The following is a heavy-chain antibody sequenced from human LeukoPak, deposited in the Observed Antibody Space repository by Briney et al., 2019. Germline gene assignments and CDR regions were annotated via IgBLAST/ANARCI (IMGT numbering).Heavy chain of an antibody. D-gene: IGHD2-15*01. CDR2: IRYDGSNK. Sequence: GGSLRLSCAASGFTFSSYGMHWVRQAPGKGLEWVAFIRYDGSNKYYADSVKGRFTISRDNAKNTLYLQMNSLRAEDTAVYYCASSPTLYCSGGTCYGGPFDYWGQGTLVTVSS. V-gene: IGHV3-30*02. J-gene: IGHJ4*02. CDR1: GFTFSSYG. CDR3: ASSPTLYCSGGTCYGGPFDY.